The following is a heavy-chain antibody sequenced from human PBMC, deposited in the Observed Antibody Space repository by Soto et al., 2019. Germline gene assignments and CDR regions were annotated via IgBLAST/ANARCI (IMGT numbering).Heavy chain of an antibody. J-gene: IGHJ2*01. D-gene: IGHD5-12*01. CDR2: IIPIFGTA. CDR3: ARGNHRWLQLWYFDL. Sequence: QVQLVQSGAEVKKPGSSVTVSCKASGGTFSSYTISWVRQAPGQGLEWMGGIIPIFGTANYAQKFQGRVTIXXDXSXXRGYMELSSLRSEDTAVYYCARGNHRWLQLWYFDLWGRGTLVTVSS. V-gene: IGHV1-69*12. CDR1: GGTFSSYT.